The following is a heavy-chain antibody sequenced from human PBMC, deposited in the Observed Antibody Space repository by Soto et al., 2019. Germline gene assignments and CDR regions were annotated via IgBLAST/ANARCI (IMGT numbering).Heavy chain of an antibody. CDR3: ARTRDGAYGMDV. D-gene: IGHD2-21*02. Sequence: SGPTLVNPTQTLTLTCTFSGFSLSTSGMRVSWIRQPPGKALEWLARIDWDDDKFYRTSLKTRLTISKDTSKNQVVLIMANMDPVDTATYYCARTRDGAYGMDVWGQGTTVTVSS. J-gene: IGHJ6*02. CDR1: GFSLSTSGMR. CDR2: IDWDDDK. V-gene: IGHV2-70*04.